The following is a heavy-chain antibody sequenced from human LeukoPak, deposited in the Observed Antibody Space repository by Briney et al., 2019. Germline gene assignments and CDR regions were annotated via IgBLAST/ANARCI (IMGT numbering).Heavy chain of an antibody. CDR1: EFTFSSYA. V-gene: IGHV3-30*04. D-gene: IGHD3-10*01. J-gene: IGHJ6*03. CDR2: ISYDGSNK. Sequence: GRTLRLSCAASEFTFSSYAMHWVRQAPGKGLEGVEDISYDGSNKYYADSAKGRFTNYGDNSKNRLHLQMNRLSAETTAVFYCARDGRYGSGIHYYYDMDVWGKGTTVTVSS. CDR3: ARDGRYGSGIHYYYDMDV.